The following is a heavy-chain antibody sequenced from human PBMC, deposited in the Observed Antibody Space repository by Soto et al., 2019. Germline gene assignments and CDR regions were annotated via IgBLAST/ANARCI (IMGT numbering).Heavy chain of an antibody. CDR2: IIPMFGTA. CDR3: ARRRAMAPHFSSGMDV. D-gene: IGHD5-12*01. Sequence: QVHLVQSGDEVKKPGSSVKVSCTASGGTFGSYTVTWVRQAPGQGLEWMGEIIPMFGTASYAQKFQGRVNLPADKSTTTAHMELRSLNSDDTAVYFCARRRAMAPHFSSGMDVWGQGTTVTVSS. CDR1: GGTFGSYT. J-gene: IGHJ6*02. V-gene: IGHV1-69*06.